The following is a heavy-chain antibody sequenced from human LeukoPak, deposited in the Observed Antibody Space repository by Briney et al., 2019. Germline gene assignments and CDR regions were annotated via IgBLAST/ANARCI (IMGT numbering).Heavy chain of an antibody. CDR2: ISSTSSYI. CDR3: ARSSGWYHRGPDYYYYYMDV. CDR1: GFTVSSNS. J-gene: IGHJ6*03. D-gene: IGHD6-19*01. V-gene: IGHV3-21*01. Sequence: GGSLRLSCTVSGFTVSSNSMSWVRQAPGKGLEWVSSISSTSSYIYYADSVKSRFTISRDNAKNSLYLQMNSLRAEDTAVYYCARSSGWYHRGPDYYYYYMDVWGKGTTVTVS.